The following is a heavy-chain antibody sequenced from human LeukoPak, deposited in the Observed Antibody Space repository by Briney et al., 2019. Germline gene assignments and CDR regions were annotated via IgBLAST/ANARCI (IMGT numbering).Heavy chain of an antibody. V-gene: IGHV1-18*01. CDR1: GYTFTSYG. J-gene: IGHJ4*02. Sequence: EAPVKVSCKASGYTFTSYGISWVRQAPGQGLEWMGWISAYNGNTNYAQKLQGRVTMTTDTSTSTAYMELRSLRSDDTAVYYCARVGYYDFWSGYNSAGYFDYWGQGTLVTVSS. CDR3: ARVGYYDFWSGYNSAGYFDY. CDR2: ISAYNGNT. D-gene: IGHD3-3*01.